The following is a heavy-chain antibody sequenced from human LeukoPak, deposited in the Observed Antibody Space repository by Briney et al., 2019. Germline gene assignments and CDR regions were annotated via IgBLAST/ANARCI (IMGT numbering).Heavy chain of an antibody. CDR2: IDPNSGGT. J-gene: IGHJ4*02. V-gene: IGHV1-2*06. D-gene: IGHD3-10*01. Sequence: ASVKVSCKASGYTFTGYYMHWVRQAPGQGPEWMGRIDPNSGGTNYAQKFQGRVTMTRDTSISTAYMELSRLRSDDTAVYYCAGDRYYGSGSYYNVFDYWGQGTLVTVSS. CDR1: GYTFTGYY. CDR3: AGDRYYGSGSYYNVFDY.